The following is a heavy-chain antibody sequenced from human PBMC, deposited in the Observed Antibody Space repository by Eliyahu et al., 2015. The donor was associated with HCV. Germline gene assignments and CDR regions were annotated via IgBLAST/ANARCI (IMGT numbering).Heavy chain of an antibody. V-gene: IGHV3-33*01. D-gene: IGHD3-10*01. CDR3: ARDFGETYGMDV. J-gene: IGHJ6*02. CDR1: GFTFSSYG. CDR2: IWYDGSNK. Sequence: QVQLVESGGGVVQPGRSLRLSCAASGFTFSSYGMHWVRQAPGKGLEWVAVIWYDGSNKYYADSVKGRFTISRDNSKNTLYLQMNSLRAEDTAVYYCARDFGETYGMDVWGQGTTVTVSS.